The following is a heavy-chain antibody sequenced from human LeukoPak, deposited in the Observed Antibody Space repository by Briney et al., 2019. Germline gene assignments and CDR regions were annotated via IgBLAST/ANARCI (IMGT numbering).Heavy chain of an antibody. CDR1: GGSISSSSYY. V-gene: IGHV4-39*02. D-gene: IGHD6-13*01. CDR3: ARDSSSWFNCFDP. Sequence: PSETLSLTCTVSGGSISSSSYYWGWIRQPPGKGLEWIGSLYYTGSTYYNPSLKSRVTISVDTSKNQFSLKLSSVTAADTAVYYCARDSSSWFNCFDPWGQGTLVTVSS. CDR2: LYYTGST. J-gene: IGHJ5*02.